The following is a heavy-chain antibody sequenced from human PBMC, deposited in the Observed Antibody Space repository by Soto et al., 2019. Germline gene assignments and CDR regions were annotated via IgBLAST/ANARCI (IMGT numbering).Heavy chain of an antibody. CDR2: FDPEDGET. D-gene: IGHD3-22*01. V-gene: IGHV1-24*01. CDR3: ATSQDSSDGYYYFDY. CDR1: GYTLTELS. J-gene: IGHJ4*02. Sequence: ASVKVSCKVSGYTLTELSMHWVRQAPGKGLEWMGGFDPEDGETIYAQKFQGRVTMTEDTSTDTAYMELSSLRSEDTAVYYCATSQDSSDGYYYFDYWGQGTPVTVSS.